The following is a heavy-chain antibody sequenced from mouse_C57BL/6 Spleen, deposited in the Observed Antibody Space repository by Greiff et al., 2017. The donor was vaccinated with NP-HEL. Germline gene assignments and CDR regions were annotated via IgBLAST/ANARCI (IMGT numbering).Heavy chain of an antibody. D-gene: IGHD3-3*01. CDR2: ISSGSSTI. Sequence: EVMLVESGGGLVKPGGSLKLSCAASGFTFSDYGMHWVRQAPEKGLEWVAYISSGSSTIYYADTVKGRFTISRDNAKNTLFLQMTSLRSEDTAMYYCAGLGQDYYAMDYWGQGTSVTVSS. CDR3: AGLGQDYYAMDY. J-gene: IGHJ4*01. V-gene: IGHV5-17*01. CDR1: GFTFSDYG.